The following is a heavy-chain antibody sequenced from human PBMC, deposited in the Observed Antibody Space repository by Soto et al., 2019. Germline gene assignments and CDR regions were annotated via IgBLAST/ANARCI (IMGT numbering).Heavy chain of an antibody. CDR3: ARDEKKSGSYYYYYGMDV. CDR1: GFTFSSYG. V-gene: IGHV3-33*01. Sequence: GGSLRLSCAASGFTFSSYGMHWVRQAPGKGLEWVVVIWYDGSNKYYADSVKGRFTISRDNSKNTLYLQMNSLRAEDTAVYYCARDEKKSGSYYYYYGMDVWGQGTTVTVSS. J-gene: IGHJ6*02. CDR2: IWYDGSNK. D-gene: IGHD1-26*01.